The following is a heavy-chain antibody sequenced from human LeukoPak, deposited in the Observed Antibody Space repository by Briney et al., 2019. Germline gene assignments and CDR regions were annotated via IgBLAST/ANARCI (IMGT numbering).Heavy chain of an antibody. CDR1: GASVTSDSSF. J-gene: IGHJ4*02. D-gene: IGHD3-16*01. V-gene: IGHV4-61*02. Sequence: SQTLSLTCSVSGASVTSDSSFWNWIRQPAGKGLEWIGRLYSSGSTNCNPSLKGRATISMDTSRNQFSLRLSSVTAADTAVYYCASGYFGGVMDYWGQGIQVAVSS. CDR2: LYSSGST. CDR3: ASGYFGGVMDY.